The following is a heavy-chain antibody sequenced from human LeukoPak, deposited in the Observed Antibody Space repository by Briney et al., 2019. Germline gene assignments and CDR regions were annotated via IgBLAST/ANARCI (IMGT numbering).Heavy chain of an antibody. D-gene: IGHD3-3*01. CDR1: SYTFTSYD. J-gene: IGHJ4*02. CDR3: ARGRRFLEWLFVY. CDR2: MNPNSGNT. V-gene: IGHV1-8*01. Sequence: GSVMVFCKASSYTFTSYDINWGRQALGQELEGRGWMNPNSGNTAYAQKFQGRVIMTSNTSISTAYMELSSMRSEDAAVYYCARGRRFLEWLFVYWGQGTLVTVSS.